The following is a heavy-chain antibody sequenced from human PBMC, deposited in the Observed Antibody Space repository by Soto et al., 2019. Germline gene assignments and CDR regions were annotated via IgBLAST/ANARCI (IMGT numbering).Heavy chain of an antibody. Sequence: SQTLSLTCVISGDSVSSNSAAWNWIRQSPSRGLEWLGRTYYRSKWCNDYAVSVKSRITINPDTSKNHFSLQLNSVTPEDTAVYYCARGGEGSHGSYYFDYWGQGTLVTVSS. CDR1: GDSVSSNSAA. CDR2: TYYRSKWCN. V-gene: IGHV6-1*01. J-gene: IGHJ4*02. CDR3: ARGGEGSHGSYYFDY. D-gene: IGHD3-16*02.